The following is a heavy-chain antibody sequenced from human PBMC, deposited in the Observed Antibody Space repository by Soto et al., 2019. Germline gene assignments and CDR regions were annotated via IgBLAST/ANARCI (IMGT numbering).Heavy chain of an antibody. V-gene: IGHV4-59*12. CDR1: GGSISSYY. CDR3: ARDPAP. Sequence: SETLSLTCTVSGGSISSYYWSWIRQPPGKGLEWIGYIYYSGTTYYNPSLKSRVTISVDTSKNQFSLKLTSVTAADTAVYYCARDPAPWGQGTLVTVSS. J-gene: IGHJ5*02. CDR2: IYYSGTT.